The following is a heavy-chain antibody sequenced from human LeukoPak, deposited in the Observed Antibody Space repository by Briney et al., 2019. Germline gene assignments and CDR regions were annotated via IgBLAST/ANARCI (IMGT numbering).Heavy chain of an antibody. Sequence: GGSLRLSCAASGFSFTNYWMYWVRQAPGKGLEWLASTNQDGNQKYYVDSVKGRFTISRDNAKKSLYLQMNSLRAEDTAVYFCASGANSGFWGQGTLVTVSS. CDR3: ASGANSGF. V-gene: IGHV3-7*01. J-gene: IGHJ1*01. D-gene: IGHD6-19*01. CDR2: TNQDGNQK. CDR1: GFSFTNYW.